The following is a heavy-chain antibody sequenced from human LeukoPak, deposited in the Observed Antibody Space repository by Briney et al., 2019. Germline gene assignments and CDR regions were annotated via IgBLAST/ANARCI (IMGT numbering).Heavy chain of an antibody. CDR1: GGSISSHY. D-gene: IGHD5-24*01. Sequence: PSETLSLTCSVSGGSISSHYYNWIRQSPGKGLEWIGRISYSGSTNYNPSPQSRVTISIDTSKNQFSLRLTSVTAADTAVYYCARRGVEMSAVRPDNWLDPWGQGTLVTVSS. V-gene: IGHV4-59*08. CDR3: ARRGVEMSAVRPDNWLDP. J-gene: IGHJ5*02. CDR2: ISYSGST.